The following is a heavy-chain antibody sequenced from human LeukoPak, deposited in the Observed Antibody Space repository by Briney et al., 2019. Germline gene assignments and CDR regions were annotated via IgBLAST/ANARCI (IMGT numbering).Heavy chain of an antibody. CDR2: INRDGSST. CDR1: GLTFINYW. Sequence: GGSLRLSCAASGLTFINYWMHWVRQTPEKGLVWVSRINRDGSSTNYADSVKGRFTISRDNAKNTLYLQMDSLRADDTAVYYCARDQEAPGFYFDYWGQANLVTVSS. CDR3: ARDQEAPGFYFDY. D-gene: IGHD1-14*01. J-gene: IGHJ4*02. V-gene: IGHV3-74*01.